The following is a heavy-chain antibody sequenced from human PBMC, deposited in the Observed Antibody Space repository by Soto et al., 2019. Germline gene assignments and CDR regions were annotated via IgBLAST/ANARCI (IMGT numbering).Heavy chain of an antibody. V-gene: IGHV1-24*01. CDR3: ATDRLELRPGAFDI. J-gene: IGHJ3*02. CDR1: GYSLTELS. Sequence: ASVKVSCKVSGYSLTELSMHWVRQAPGKGLEWMGGFDPEDGETIYAQKFQGRVTMTEDTSTDTAYMELSSLRSEDTAVYYCATDRLELRPGAFDIWGQGTMVTVSS. D-gene: IGHD1-7*01. CDR2: FDPEDGET.